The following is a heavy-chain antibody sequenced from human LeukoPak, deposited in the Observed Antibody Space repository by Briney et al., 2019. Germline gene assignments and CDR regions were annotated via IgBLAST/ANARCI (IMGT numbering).Heavy chain of an antibody. D-gene: IGHD3-9*01. V-gene: IGHV4-34*01. CDR2: INHSGST. J-gene: IGHJ4*02. CDR3: ARALYDILTGYYPYYFDY. CDR1: GGSFSGYY. Sequence: SETLSLTCAVYGGSFSGYYWSWIRQPPGKGLEWIGEINHSGSTNYNPSLKSRVTISVDTSKNQFSLKLSSVTAADTAVCYCARALYDILTGYYPYYFDYWGQGTLVTVSS.